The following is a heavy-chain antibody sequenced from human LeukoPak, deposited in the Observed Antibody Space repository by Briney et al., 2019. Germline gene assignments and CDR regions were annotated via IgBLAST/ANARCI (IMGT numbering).Heavy chain of an antibody. Sequence: PGGSLILSCAASGFTFTSYSLNWVRQAPGTGLEWVSSISESERYIYFRASLKGRFTVSRDNAENSLYLQMDGLRVEDTAVYYCARGHSGSYQRTDAFDIWGRGTLVTVSS. CDR2: ISESERYI. V-gene: IGHV3-21*01. D-gene: IGHD1-26*01. CDR1: GFTFTSYS. J-gene: IGHJ3*02. CDR3: ARGHSGSYQRTDAFDI.